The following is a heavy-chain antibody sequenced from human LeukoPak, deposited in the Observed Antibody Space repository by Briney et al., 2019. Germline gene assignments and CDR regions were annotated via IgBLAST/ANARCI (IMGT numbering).Heavy chain of an antibody. J-gene: IGHJ4*02. Sequence: GGSLRLSCTGSGFTMGYYALSWVRQAPGKGLEWVGFIRSEPYGGTTQYAASVQGRFTISRDESGNIVYLQMNSLQTEDTGLYYCTRDEKQSYFDNSASCTLSDYWGQGTLVIVSS. CDR3: TRDEKQSYFDNSASCTLSDY. V-gene: IGHV3-49*04. CDR1: GFTMGYYA. D-gene: IGHD3-22*01. CDR2: IRSEPYGGTT.